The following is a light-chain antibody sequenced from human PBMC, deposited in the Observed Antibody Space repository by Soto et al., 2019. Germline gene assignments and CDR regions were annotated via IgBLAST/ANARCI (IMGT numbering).Light chain of an antibody. V-gene: IGKV3-11*01. Sequence: EIVLTQSPATLSLSPGERATLSCRASQSVSSYLAWYQQKPGEAPRLLIYYASNRATGIPARFGGSGCGTDFTLNISSLEPEDFAVYYCQQRSNWPPSITFGQGTRLEIK. J-gene: IGKJ5*01. CDR3: QQRSNWPPSIT. CDR1: QSVSSY. CDR2: YAS.